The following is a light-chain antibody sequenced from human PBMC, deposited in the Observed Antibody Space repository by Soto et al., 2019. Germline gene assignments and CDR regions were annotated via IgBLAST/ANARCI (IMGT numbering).Light chain of an antibody. V-gene: IGLV1-40*01. J-gene: IGLJ2*01. CDR2: GNS. Sequence: QSALTQPPSMSGAPGQRVTISCTGSSSNIGAGYDVHWYQQLPGTAPKLLIYGNSNRPSGVPDRFSGSKSGTSASLAITGLQAEDEADYYCQSYDSSLSVVFGGGTKVTVL. CDR1: SSNIGAGYD. CDR3: QSYDSSLSVV.